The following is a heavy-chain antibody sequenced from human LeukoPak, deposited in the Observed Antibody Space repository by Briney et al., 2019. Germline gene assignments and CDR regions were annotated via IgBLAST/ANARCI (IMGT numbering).Heavy chain of an antibody. J-gene: IGHJ4*02. Sequence: GGSLRLSCAVSGFTIGSHFMGWVRHPPGKGLQCVAILEPSGSERNYVDSVKGRFSISRDNAQNSLSLQMNNLSADDTAVYYCARLGATTSGKYYFDSWGQGTLVTVSS. V-gene: IGHV3-7*01. CDR3: ARLGATTSGKYYFDS. CDR2: LEPSGSER. CDR1: GFTIGSHF. D-gene: IGHD1-26*01.